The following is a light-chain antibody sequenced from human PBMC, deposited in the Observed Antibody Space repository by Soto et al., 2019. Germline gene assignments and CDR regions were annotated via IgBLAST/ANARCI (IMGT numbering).Light chain of an antibody. CDR2: GAS. J-gene: IGKJ1*01. Sequence: VMKQSPATLSLSPGERATLSCRASHSVSSNLAWYQQKPGQSPRLLIYGASSRATGIPARFSGSGSGTEYTLTISSLQSEDFAVYYCQQYSTWTFGQRSMV. CDR3: QQYSTWT. V-gene: IGKV3-15*01. CDR1: HSVSSN.